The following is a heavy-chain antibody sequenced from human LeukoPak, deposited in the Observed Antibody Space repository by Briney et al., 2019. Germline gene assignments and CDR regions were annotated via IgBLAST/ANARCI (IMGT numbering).Heavy chain of an antibody. CDR3: SRWGNDYSQFDS. CDR2: VSGSGDNT. V-gene: IGHV3-23*01. J-gene: IGHJ4*02. Sequence: GGSLRLSCAASGFTFNNYAMTWVRQAPGKGLEWVSVVSGSGDNTNYADSAKGRFTISRDNSKNTLFLQMNSLRTEDTAVYFCSRWGNDYSQFDSWGQGTLVTVSS. D-gene: IGHD4-11*01. CDR1: GFTFNNYA.